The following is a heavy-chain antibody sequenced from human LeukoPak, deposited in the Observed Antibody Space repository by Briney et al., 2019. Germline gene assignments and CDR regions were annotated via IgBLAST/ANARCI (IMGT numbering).Heavy chain of an antibody. J-gene: IGHJ6*02. CDR3: ARDQGNTAMVNYYYYGMDV. D-gene: IGHD5-18*01. CDR1: GGSISSYY. CDR2: IYTSGST. V-gene: IGHV4-4*07. Sequence: PSETLSLTCTVSGGSISSYYWGWIRQPAGKGLEWVGRIYTSGSTNYNPSLKSRVTMSVDTSKNQFSLKLSSVTAADTAVYYCARDQGNTAMVNYYYYGMDVWGQGTTVTVSS.